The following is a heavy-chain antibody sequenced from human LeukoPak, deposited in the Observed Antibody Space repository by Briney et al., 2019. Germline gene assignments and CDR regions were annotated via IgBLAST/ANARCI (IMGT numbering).Heavy chain of an antibody. CDR1: GFTFSNYW. V-gene: IGHV3-7*01. Sequence: PGGSLRLSRAASGFTFSNYWMSWVRQAPGKGLEWVANIKGDGSSKNYLDSGKGRFTISRDNAKSSLYLQMSSLRAEDTAVYFCARDGPWFGEFFDYWGQGTLVTVSS. CDR3: ARDGPWFGEFFDY. CDR2: IKGDGSSK. D-gene: IGHD3-10*01. J-gene: IGHJ4*02.